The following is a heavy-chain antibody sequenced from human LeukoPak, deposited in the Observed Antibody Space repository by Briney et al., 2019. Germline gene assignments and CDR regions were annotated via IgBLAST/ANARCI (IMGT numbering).Heavy chain of an antibody. V-gene: IGHV3-23*01. J-gene: IGHJ6*03. Sequence: PGGSLRLSCAASGFTFSSYSMNWVRQAPGKGLEWVSAISGSGGSTYYADSVKGRFTISRDNSKNTLYLQMNSLRAEDTAVYYCAKDGRYYYYYMDVWGKGTTVTISS. CDR2: ISGSGGST. CDR3: AKDGRYYYYYMDV. CDR1: GFTFSSYS.